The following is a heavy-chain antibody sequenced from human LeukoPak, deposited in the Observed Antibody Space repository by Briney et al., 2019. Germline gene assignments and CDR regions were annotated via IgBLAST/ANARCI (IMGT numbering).Heavy chain of an antibody. CDR2: IYISGST. D-gene: IGHD3-10*01. V-gene: IGHV4-4*07. J-gene: IGHJ3*02. Sequence: SETLSLTCTVSGGSISSYYWSWIRQPAGKGLEWIGRIYISGSTNYNPSLKSRVTMSVDTSKSQFSLKLSSVTAADTAVYYCARVSYYGSGNFYKSDAFDIWGQGTMVTVSS. CDR1: GGSISSYY. CDR3: ARVSYYGSGNFYKSDAFDI.